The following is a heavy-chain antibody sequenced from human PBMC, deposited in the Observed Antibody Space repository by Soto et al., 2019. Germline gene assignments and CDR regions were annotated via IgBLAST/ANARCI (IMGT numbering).Heavy chain of an antibody. V-gene: IGHV3-66*01. D-gene: IGHD2-15*01. Sequence: EVQLVESGGDLVQPGGSLRLSCAASGFTVSSHYMNWVRQAPGKGLEWVSLIQSGGSTFYADSVKGRFTISRDNSKNTRCLQMNSMRVEDTAMYDCSRDDVYCSGGSGYGVPMDVWGRGTMVTVSS. J-gene: IGHJ6*03. CDR1: GFTVSSHY. CDR2: IQSGGST. CDR3: SRDDVYCSGGSGYGVPMDV.